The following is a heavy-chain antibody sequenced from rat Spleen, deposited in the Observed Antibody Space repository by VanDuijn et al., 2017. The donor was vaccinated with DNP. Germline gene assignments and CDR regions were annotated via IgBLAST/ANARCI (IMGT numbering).Heavy chain of an antibody. J-gene: IGHJ4*01. CDR2: ISYDGNNT. D-gene: IGHD1-2*01. V-gene: IGHV5-7*01. CDR3: ARGRLYPHYAMDA. CDR1: GFTFGDYN. Sequence: EVQLVESGGGLVQPGRSLKLSCAASGFTFGDYNLAWVRQAPKKGLEWVATISYDGNNTFYRDSVKGRFTISRDNAKITLYLQMDSLRSEDTAIYYCARGRLYPHYAMDAWGQGTSVTVSS.